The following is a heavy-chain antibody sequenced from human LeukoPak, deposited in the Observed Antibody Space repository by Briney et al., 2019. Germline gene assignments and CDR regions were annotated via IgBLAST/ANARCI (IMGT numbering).Heavy chain of an antibody. CDR2: ISWDSSTI. J-gene: IGHJ4*02. CDR3: ARDADGNTDH. Sequence: GGSLRLSCAASGFTFGPYAMNWVRLAPGKGLQWVAYISWDSSTIHYSDSVRGRFTISRDNAKNSLYLQMNSLGVEDTAVYYCARDADGNTDHWGQGTLVTVSS. V-gene: IGHV3-48*04. CDR1: GFTFGPYA.